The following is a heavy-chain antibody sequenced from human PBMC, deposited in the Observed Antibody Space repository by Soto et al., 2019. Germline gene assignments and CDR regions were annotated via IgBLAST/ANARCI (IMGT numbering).Heavy chain of an antibody. D-gene: IGHD6-13*01. J-gene: IGHJ2*01. CDR3: AIGSSNWLWDFDL. CDR1: GYTFTSNY. Sequence: QVHLVQSGAEVKKPGASVKLSCKASGYTFTSNYLYWVRQAPGQGLEWMGMINPSDSSTTYARNFQGSVTMTRDTSTSTVYMEGTRLRSEDTAVYYCAIGSSNWLWDFDLWGRGTLVTVSS. V-gene: IGHV1-46*03. CDR2: INPSDSST.